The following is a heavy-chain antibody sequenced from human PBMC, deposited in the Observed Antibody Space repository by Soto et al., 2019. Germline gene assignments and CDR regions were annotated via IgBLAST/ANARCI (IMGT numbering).Heavy chain of an antibody. J-gene: IGHJ4*02. V-gene: IGHV3-9*01. CDR2: ISWNSGSI. Sequence: GGSLRLSCVASGFTFDDYAMHWVRQAPGKGLEWVSGISWNSGSIGYADSVKGRFTISRDNAKNSLYLQMNSLRAEDTALYYCAKGPYSSGWYSFFDYWGQGTLVTVSS. CDR1: GFTFDDYA. CDR3: AKGPYSSGWYSFFDY. D-gene: IGHD6-19*01.